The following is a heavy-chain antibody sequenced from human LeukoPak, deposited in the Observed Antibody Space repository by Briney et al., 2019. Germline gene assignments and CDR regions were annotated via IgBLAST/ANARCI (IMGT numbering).Heavy chain of an antibody. CDR2: IYYSGST. CDR3: ARHRSVAGQDYFDY. J-gene: IGHJ4*02. D-gene: IGHD6-19*01. CDR1: GASISSTTYY. V-gene: IGHV4-39*01. Sequence: SETLSLTCSVSGASISSTTYYWGWIRQPPGKGLEWIANIYYSGSTYYNPSLKSRVTISVDTSKNQFSLKLSSVTAADTAVYYCARHRSVAGQDYFDYWGQGTLVTVSS.